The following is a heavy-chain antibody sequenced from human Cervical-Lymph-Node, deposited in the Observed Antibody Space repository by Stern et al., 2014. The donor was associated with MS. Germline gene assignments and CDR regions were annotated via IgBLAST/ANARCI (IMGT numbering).Heavy chain of an antibody. CDR1: GYFFSNW. J-gene: IGHJ4*02. D-gene: IGHD1-14*01. V-gene: IGHV4-4*02. CDR3: SRNGNLCLDY. Sequence: QVQLQESGPGLVKPSGTLSLTCAASGYFFSNWWSWVRQPPGKGLEGIGALSHTGTTSYYPSLQSRVTITVDKSQTQLSLNLSSVTAADTAVYYGSRNGNLCLDYWGQGALVTVSS. CDR2: LSHTGTT.